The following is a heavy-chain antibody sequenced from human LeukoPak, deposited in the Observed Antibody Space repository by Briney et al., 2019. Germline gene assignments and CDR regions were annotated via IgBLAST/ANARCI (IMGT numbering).Heavy chain of an antibody. CDR2: IWYDGSNK. CDR3: ARDTIGMDV. Sequence: GRSLRLSCAASGFTFGRYGMHWVRQAPGKGLEWVAVIWYDGSNKYYADSVKGRFAISRDNSKNTLYLQMNSLRAEDTVVYYCARDTIGMDVWGKGTTVTVSS. CDR1: GFTFGRYG. V-gene: IGHV3-33*01. J-gene: IGHJ6*04. D-gene: IGHD5-24*01.